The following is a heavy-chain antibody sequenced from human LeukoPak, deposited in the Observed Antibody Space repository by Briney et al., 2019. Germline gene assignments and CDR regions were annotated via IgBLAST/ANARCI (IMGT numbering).Heavy chain of an antibody. CDR2: IHSSGNT. J-gene: IGHJ5*01. D-gene: IGHD3-22*01. V-gene: IGHV4-31*03. Sequence: PSQTLSLTCTVSGDSISRGYYWVWIRQPPGKGLEWIGYIHSSGNTYYNPSLQNRLIISRDTTEDSLSLTLTSVTAADTAVYFCASGYGSGWLDSWGQGTQVTVSS. CDR1: GDSISRGYY. CDR3: ASGYGSGWLDS.